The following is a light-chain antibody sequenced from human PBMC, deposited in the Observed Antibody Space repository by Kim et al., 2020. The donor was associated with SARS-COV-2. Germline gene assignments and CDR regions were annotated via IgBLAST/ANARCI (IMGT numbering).Light chain of an antibody. V-gene: IGLV3-21*04. CDR3: QVWDSSSDLSV. J-gene: IGLJ2*01. CDR1: NIGSKS. Sequence: SYELTQPPSVSVAPGKTARITCGGNNIGSKSVHWYQQKPGQAPVLVIYYDSERPSGIPERFSGSNSGNTATLTISRVEAGDEADYYCQVWDSSSDLSVFGGGTQLTVL. CDR2: YDS.